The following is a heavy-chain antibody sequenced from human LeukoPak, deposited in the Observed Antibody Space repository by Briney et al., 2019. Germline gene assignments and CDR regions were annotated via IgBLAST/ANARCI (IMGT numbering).Heavy chain of an antibody. CDR1: GYTFTTSY. J-gene: IGHJ4*02. D-gene: IGHD2-15*01. V-gene: IGHV1-46*01. Sequence: GASVTVSCKASGYTFTTSYMHWVRQAPGQGLEWMGIISSGDGTTNYAQKFQDRVTMRTDTSASTVYLDLSSLRSEDTAVYYCARTRGYGYVDYWGQGTLVTVSS. CDR2: ISSGDGTT. CDR3: ARTRGYGYVDY.